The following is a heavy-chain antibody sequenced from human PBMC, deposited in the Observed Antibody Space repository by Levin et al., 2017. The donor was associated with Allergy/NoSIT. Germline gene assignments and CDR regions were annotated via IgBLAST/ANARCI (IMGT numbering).Heavy chain of an antibody. D-gene: IGHD2-15*01. CDR3: ARHPLTLSWYALDY. Sequence: PGGSLRLSCAASGFTFSSYSMNWVRQAPGKGLEWVSSISSSSSYIYYADSVKGRFTISRDNAKNSLYLQMNSLRAEDTAVYYCARHPLTLSWYALDYWGQGTLVTVSS. V-gene: IGHV3-21*01. CDR1: GFTFSSYS. J-gene: IGHJ4*02. CDR2: ISSSSSYI.